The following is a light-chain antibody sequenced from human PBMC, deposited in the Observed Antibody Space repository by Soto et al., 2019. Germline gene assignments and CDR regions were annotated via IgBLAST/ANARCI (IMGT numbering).Light chain of an antibody. CDR3: CPYTGSHAV. CDR1: SGDVGSYNL. Sequence: QSALTQPASVSGSPGQSITISCTGTSGDVGSYNLVSWYQHHPGKAPKLMIYEVTKRPSGVSNRFSDSKSDNTASLTISGLQAEDEADYFCCPYTGSHAVFGGGTQLTVL. CDR2: EVT. J-gene: IGLJ7*01. V-gene: IGLV2-23*02.